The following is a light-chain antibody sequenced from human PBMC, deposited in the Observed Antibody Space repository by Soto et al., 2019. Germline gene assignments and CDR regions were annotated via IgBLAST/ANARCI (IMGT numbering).Light chain of an antibody. CDR1: QSVSSY. CDR2: DAT. J-gene: IGKJ3*01. Sequence: EIVLTQSPATLSLSPGERATLSCRASQSVSSYLAWYQKKPGQPPRLLIYDATNRATGIPARFSGNGFGTDFILTISSLEPEDFAVYYCQQRSNWPTFGPGTKVDI. CDR3: QQRSNWPT. V-gene: IGKV3-11*01.